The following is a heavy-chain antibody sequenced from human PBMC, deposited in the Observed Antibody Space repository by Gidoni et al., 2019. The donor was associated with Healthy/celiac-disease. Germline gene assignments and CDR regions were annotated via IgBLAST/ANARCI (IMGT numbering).Heavy chain of an antibody. J-gene: IGHJ4*02. D-gene: IGHD2-15*01. Sequence: QVQLVQSGAEVKKPGASVKVSCKASGYTFTSYGISWVRQAPGQGLEWMGWISAYNGNTNYAQKLQGRVTMTTDTSTSTAYMELRSLRSDDTAVYYCARDTPLGYCSGGSCYGYFDYWGQGTLVTVSS. CDR2: ISAYNGNT. CDR1: GYTFTSYG. V-gene: IGHV1-18*01. CDR3: ARDTPLGYCSGGSCYGYFDY.